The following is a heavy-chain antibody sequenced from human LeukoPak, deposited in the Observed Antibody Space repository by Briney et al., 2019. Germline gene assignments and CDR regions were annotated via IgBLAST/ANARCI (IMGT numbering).Heavy chain of an antibody. CDR3: ARVSGSRNYYFGAFDI. Sequence: PGGSLRLSCAASGLTFTNYGMHWVRQAPGKGLEWVAVVWFDGTNKYYADSVKGRFTISRDNAKNSLYLQMNSLRAEDTAVYYCARVSGSRNYYFGAFDIWGQGTMVTVSS. V-gene: IGHV3-33*01. CDR2: VWFDGTNK. J-gene: IGHJ3*02. D-gene: IGHD3-10*01. CDR1: GLTFTNYG.